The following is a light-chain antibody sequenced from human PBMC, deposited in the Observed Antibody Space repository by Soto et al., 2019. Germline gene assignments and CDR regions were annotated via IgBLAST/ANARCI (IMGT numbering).Light chain of an antibody. Sequence: IVLTQSPATLSLSPWERATLSCRASQSVSSYLAWYQQKPGQAPRLLIYDASNRATGIPARFSGSGSGTDFTLTISSLEPEGFAVYYCQQRSNWPPTFGQGTRLEIK. CDR2: DAS. CDR1: QSVSSY. V-gene: IGKV3-11*01. CDR3: QQRSNWPPT. J-gene: IGKJ5*01.